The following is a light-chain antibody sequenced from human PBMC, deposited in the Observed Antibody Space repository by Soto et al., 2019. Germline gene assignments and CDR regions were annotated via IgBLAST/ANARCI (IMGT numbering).Light chain of an antibody. J-gene: IGLJ2*01. CDR1: SGHSNYV. V-gene: IGLV4-69*01. CDR2: LNSDGSH. CDR3: QTWDTGIRV. Sequence: QSVLTQSPSASASLGASVKLTCTLSSGHSNYVIAWHQQQPEKGPRYLMKLNSDGSHSKGDGIPDRFSGSSSGAERYLTISSLQSEDEADYYRQTWDTGIRVFGGGTKLTVL.